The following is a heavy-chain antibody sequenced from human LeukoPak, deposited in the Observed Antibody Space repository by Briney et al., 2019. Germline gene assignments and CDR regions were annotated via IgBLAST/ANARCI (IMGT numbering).Heavy chain of an antibody. Sequence: GGSLRLSCAASGFTFSNYWMHWVRQAPGKGLVWVSRINSDGSTTGYADSVKGRFTISRDNAKNTLYLQMNSLRAEDSAIYYCTRGGTSGSLIYWGQRTLVTVSS. V-gene: IGHV3-74*01. D-gene: IGHD1-26*01. CDR2: INSDGSTT. J-gene: IGHJ4*02. CDR1: GFTFSNYW. CDR3: TRGGTSGSLIY.